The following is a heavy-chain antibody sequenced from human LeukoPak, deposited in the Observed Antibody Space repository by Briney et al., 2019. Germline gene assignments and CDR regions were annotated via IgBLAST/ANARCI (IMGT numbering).Heavy chain of an antibody. V-gene: IGHV3-9*01. CDR3: ATIGYGDYYIAYYFDY. J-gene: IGHJ4*02. D-gene: IGHD4-17*01. Sequence: PGGSLRLSCAASGFTFDDYGMHWVRQAPGKGLEWVSGITYNSGTIGYADSVKGRFTISRDNAKNSLYLQMNSLRAEDTAVYYCATIGYGDYYIAYYFDYWGQGTLVTVSS. CDR2: ITYNSGTI. CDR1: GFTFDDYG.